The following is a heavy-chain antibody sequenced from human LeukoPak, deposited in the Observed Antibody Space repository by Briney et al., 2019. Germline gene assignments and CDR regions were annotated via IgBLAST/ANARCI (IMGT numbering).Heavy chain of an antibody. CDR2: INHSGST. Sequence: SETLSLTCGVYDGSFSNYYWSWIRQPPGKGLEWIGEINHSGSTNYNPSLKSRLTISVDTSKNQFSLKLSSVTAADTAVYYCARVPNSSGYYFDYWGQGTLVTVSS. CDR1: DGSFSNYY. CDR3: ARVPNSSGYYFDY. J-gene: IGHJ4*02. D-gene: IGHD3-22*01. V-gene: IGHV4-34*01.